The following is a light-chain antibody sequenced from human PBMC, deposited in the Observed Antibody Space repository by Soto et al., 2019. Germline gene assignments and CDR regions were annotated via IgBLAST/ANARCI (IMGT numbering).Light chain of an antibody. J-gene: IGKJ5*01. CDR2: DAS. V-gene: IGKV3-11*01. Sequence: LSQSPATLSLSTGERATLSCRASQSVSSYLAWYQQKPGQAPRLLIYDASNRATGIPARFSGSGSGTDFTLTISSLEPEDFAVYYCQQRSNWPPITFGQGTRLDIK. CDR1: QSVSSY. CDR3: QQRSNWPPIT.